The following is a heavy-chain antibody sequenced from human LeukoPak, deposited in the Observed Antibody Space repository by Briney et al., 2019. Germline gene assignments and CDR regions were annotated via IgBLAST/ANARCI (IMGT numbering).Heavy chain of an antibody. V-gene: IGHV4-61*08. Sequence: PSQTLSLTCTVSGGSISSGGYYWSWIRQPPGKGLEWIGYIYYTGSTNYNPSLKSRVTISVDTSKNQFSLKLSSVTAADTAVYYCARHGVFAMMGAQFPWLPSYYFDYWGQGTLVTVSS. CDR2: IYYTGST. J-gene: IGHJ4*02. CDR1: GGSISSGGYY. CDR3: ARHGVFAMMGAQFPWLPSYYFDY. D-gene: IGHD1-26*01.